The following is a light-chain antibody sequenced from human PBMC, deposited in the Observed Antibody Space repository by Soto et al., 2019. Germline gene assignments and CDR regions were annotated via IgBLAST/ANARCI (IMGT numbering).Light chain of an antibody. CDR2: DAS. V-gene: IGKV3-11*01. J-gene: IGKJ4*01. Sequence: EIVLTQSPATLSLSPGERATLSCRASQSVSSYLAWYQQKPGQAPRLLIYDASNRATGIPDRFSSSGSGTDFTLTISSLDPEDFAVYYCQHRANWPLTFGGGTKVEIK. CDR1: QSVSSY. CDR3: QHRANWPLT.